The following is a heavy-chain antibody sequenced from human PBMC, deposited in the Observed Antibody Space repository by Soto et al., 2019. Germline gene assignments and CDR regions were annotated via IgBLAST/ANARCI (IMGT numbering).Heavy chain of an antibody. Sequence: GGSLRLSCATSGVTFSTYDMNWVRQAPGKGLEWVSYISSSSTIYYADSVKGRFTISRDNARNSLYLQMNSLRAEDTAVYYCARVWKVGDEFDYWGQGTLVTVSS. J-gene: IGHJ4*02. CDR2: ISSSSTI. CDR3: ARVWKVGDEFDY. CDR1: GVTFSTYD. V-gene: IGHV3-48*01. D-gene: IGHD2-21*02.